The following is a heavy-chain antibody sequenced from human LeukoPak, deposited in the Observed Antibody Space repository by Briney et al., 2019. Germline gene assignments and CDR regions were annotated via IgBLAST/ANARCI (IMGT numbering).Heavy chain of an antibody. V-gene: IGHV3-74*01. CDR2: INPDGRST. CDR3: AKDVFYGSADY. CDR1: GFTFTDYW. Sequence: PGGSLRLSCAASGFTFTDYWMHWVRQVPGKGLVWVSFINPDGRSTNYADSVKGRFIISRDNAKNTLYLQMNGLRAEDTAVYYCAKDVFYGSADYWGQGTLVTVSS. D-gene: IGHD3-10*01. J-gene: IGHJ4*02.